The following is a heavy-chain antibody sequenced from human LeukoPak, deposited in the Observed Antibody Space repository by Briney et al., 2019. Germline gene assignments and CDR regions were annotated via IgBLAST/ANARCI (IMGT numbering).Heavy chain of an antibody. V-gene: IGHV3-48*04. D-gene: IGHD6-13*01. J-gene: IGHJ5*02. CDR1: GFTFSSYS. Sequence: PGGPLRLSCAASGFTFSSYSMNWVRQAPGKGLEWVSYISSSSSTIYYADSVKGRFTISRDNAKNSLYLQMNSLRAEDTAVYYCARTIAAAGKRNNWFDPWGQGTLVTVSS. CDR2: ISSSSSTI. CDR3: ARTIAAAGKRNNWFDP.